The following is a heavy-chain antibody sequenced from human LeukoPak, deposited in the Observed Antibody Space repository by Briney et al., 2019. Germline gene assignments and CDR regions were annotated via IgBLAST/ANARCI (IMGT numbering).Heavy chain of an antibody. Sequence: ASVKVSCKASGYTFTSYGISWVRQAPGQGLEWMGWISAYNGNTNYAQKFQGRVTMTADTSTSTAYMELRSLRSDDTAVYYCARGDYYDSSGHRGVGAFDIWGQGTMVTVST. D-gene: IGHD3-22*01. V-gene: IGHV1-18*01. CDR2: ISAYNGNT. CDR3: ARGDYYDSSGHRGVGAFDI. J-gene: IGHJ3*02. CDR1: GYTFTSYG.